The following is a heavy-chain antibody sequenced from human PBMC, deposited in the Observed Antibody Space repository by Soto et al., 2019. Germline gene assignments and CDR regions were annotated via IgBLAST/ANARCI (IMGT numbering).Heavy chain of an antibody. CDR2: IFPGGVNI. CDR1: GYSFTSHY. D-gene: IGHD1-1*01. J-gene: IGHJ5*02. Sequence: ASVNVSCNATGYSFTSHYIHWVRQAPGQGLEWMGTIFPGGVNIAYAQKFQGRVTMTKDTSTSTIYMELNSLTSEDTAVYYCARHQSWHDLVWWLDPWGQG. CDR3: ARHQSWHDLVWWLDP. V-gene: IGHV1-46*03.